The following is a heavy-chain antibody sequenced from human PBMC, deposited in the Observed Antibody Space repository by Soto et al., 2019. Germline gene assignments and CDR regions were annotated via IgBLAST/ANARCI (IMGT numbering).Heavy chain of an antibody. J-gene: IGHJ6*02. D-gene: IGHD6-19*01. Sequence: SGPTLVNPTQTLTLTCTFSGFSLTTNGMCVSWIRQPPGKALEWLALIDWDDKKYYRTSLKTSLSISKDTSKNQVVITMTDTDPVDTATYYCARTLAKQWLVNFRYYSGMDVWGQGTTVTVSS. V-gene: IGHV2-70*01. CDR1: GFSLTTNGMC. CDR2: IDWDDKK. CDR3: ARTLAKQWLVNFRYYSGMDV.